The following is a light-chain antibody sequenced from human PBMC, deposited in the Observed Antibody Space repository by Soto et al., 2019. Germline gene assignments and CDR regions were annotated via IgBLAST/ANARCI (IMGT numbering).Light chain of an antibody. CDR2: AAS. CDR3: QQRYSTTHT. Sequence: DIQMTQSPSSLSASVGDRVTITCRASQSISSYLNWYQKKPGKDPKILIYAASSLQSGVPSRFSGSGSGTDFNLTISSLQTEDFATYECQQRYSTTHTFGQGTRLEIK. CDR1: QSISSY. V-gene: IGKV1-39*01. J-gene: IGKJ5*01.